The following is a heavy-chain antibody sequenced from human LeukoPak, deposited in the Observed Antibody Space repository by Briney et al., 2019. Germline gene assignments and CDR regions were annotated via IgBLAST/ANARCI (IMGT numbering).Heavy chain of an antibody. CDR3: ARGRVPAY. CDR2: IYYSGSI. V-gene: IGHV4-61*01. Sequence: SETLSLTCTVSGGSVSSGSYYWSWIRQPPGKGLEYIGSIYYSGSIKYNPSLKSRVTISVDTSKNQFSLKLKSVTAADTAVYYCARGRVPAYWGQGTLVTVSS. CDR1: GGSVSSGSYY. D-gene: IGHD2-2*01. J-gene: IGHJ4*02.